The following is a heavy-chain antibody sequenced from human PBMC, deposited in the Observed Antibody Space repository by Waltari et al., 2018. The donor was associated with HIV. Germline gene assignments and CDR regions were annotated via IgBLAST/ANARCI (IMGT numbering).Heavy chain of an antibody. CDR2: IWPSDSDT. Sequence: QLVQSGGEVKQTGESRKMTCEGAGVTINNYWIAWVRQVPGKGLEWMGMIWPSDSDTKYSPSFQGHVTISADRSTSTAYLQWSSLRASDTAMYYCASPKGGWLFAFDVWGQGTKVTVSS. D-gene: IGHD6-19*01. CDR1: GVTINNYW. J-gene: IGHJ3*01. V-gene: IGHV5-51*03. CDR3: ASPKGGWLFAFDV.